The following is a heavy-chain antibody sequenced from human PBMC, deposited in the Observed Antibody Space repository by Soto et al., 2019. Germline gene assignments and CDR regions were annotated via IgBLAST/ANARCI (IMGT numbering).Heavy chain of an antibody. CDR1: GFTFSSYW. J-gene: IGHJ2*01. V-gene: IGHV3-7*01. CDR3: AKRVWYFDL. Sequence: GGSLRLSCAASGFTFSSYWMTWVRQAPGKGLEWVANIKQDGSKKYYVDSVKGRFTISRDNAKNSLYLQMSSLRAEDTAVYYCAKRVWYFDLWGRGTLVTVSS. CDR2: IKQDGSKK.